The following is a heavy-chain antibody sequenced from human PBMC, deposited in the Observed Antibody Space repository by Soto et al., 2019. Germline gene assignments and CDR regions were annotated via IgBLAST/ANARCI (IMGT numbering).Heavy chain of an antibody. Sequence: GGSLRLSCSVSGFTIITYAMHWVRQAPGKGLEYVASSSSNGDSTYYADSVKGRFTISRDNSKNTLYLQMSSLRVEDTALYYCVKDRYVDYWGQGILVTVSS. V-gene: IGHV3-64D*06. CDR3: VKDRYVDY. CDR1: GFTIITYA. CDR2: SSSNGDST. J-gene: IGHJ4*02. D-gene: IGHD2-2*01.